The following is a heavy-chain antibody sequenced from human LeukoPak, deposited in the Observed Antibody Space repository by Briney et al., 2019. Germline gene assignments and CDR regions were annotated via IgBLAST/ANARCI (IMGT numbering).Heavy chain of an antibody. CDR2: ISGSGGST. Sequence: GGSLRLSCAASGFTFSSYSMNWVRQAPGKGLEWVSAISGSGGSTYYADSVKGRFTISRDNFKNTLYLQMNSLRAEDTAVYYCAKPPRYCSSTSCYTNFDYWGQGTLVTVSS. CDR3: AKPPRYCSSTSCYTNFDY. J-gene: IGHJ4*02. V-gene: IGHV3-23*01. CDR1: GFTFSSYS. D-gene: IGHD2-2*02.